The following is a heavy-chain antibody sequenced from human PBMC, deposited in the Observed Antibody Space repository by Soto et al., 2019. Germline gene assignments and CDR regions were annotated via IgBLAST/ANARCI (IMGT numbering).Heavy chain of an antibody. D-gene: IGHD2-21*02. J-gene: IGHJ5*02. CDR2: ISTNGVGT. CDR1: GFTFSSYT. CDR3: VKVGPPYCGGDCYSA. Sequence: GGSLRLSCSASGFTFSSYTMHWVRQAPGKGLEYVSEISTNGVGTKYADSVKGRFTISRDNSENTLYLQMGSLRAEDTAVYYCVKVGPPYCGGDCYSAWGQGTLVTVSS. V-gene: IGHV3-64D*06.